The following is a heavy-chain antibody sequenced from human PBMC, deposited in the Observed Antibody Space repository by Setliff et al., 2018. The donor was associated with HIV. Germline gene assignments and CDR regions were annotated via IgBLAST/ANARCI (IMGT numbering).Heavy chain of an antibody. CDR1: GGSISSGSYY. J-gene: IGHJ5*02. Sequence: TLSLTCTVSGGSISSGSYYWSWIRQPAGKGLEWIGRIYTSGSTNYNPSLKSRLTISLDTSKNKFSLKLSSVTAADTAVYYCAREPDYSNYYWFDPWGQGTLVTVSS. CDR3: AREPDYSNYYWFDP. D-gene: IGHD4-4*01. CDR2: IYTSGST. V-gene: IGHV4-61*02.